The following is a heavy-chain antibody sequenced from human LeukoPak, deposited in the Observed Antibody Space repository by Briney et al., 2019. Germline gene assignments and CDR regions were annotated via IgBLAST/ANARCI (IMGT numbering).Heavy chain of an antibody. V-gene: IGHV1-69*04. J-gene: IGHJ6*02. CDR1: GGTFSSYA. CDR3: AREHLITGESPVYYYYGMDV. CDR2: IIPILGIA. D-gene: IGHD3-22*01. Sequence: SVKVSCKASGGTFSSYAISWVRQAPGQGLEWKGRIIPILGIANYAQKFQGRVTITADKSTSTAYMELSSLRSEDTAVYYCAREHLITGESPVYYYYGMDVWGQGTTVTVSS.